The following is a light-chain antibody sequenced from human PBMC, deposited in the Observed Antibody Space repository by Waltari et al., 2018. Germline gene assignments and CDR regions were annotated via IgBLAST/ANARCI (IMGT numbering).Light chain of an antibody. J-gene: IGLJ1*01. Sequence: QSALTQPASVSGSPGQSIPISCTGTSSDVGRYNLVSWYQQHPGKAPKLMIYEGSKRPSGVSNRFSGSKSGNTASLTISGLQAEDEADYYCCSYAGSSTFEVFGTGTKVTVL. CDR1: SSDVGRYNL. V-gene: IGLV2-23*03. CDR3: CSYAGSSTFEV. CDR2: EGS.